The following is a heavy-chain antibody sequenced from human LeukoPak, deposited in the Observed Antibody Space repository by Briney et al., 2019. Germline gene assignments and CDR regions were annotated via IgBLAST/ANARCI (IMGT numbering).Heavy chain of an antibody. CDR2: IKRDGSET. CDR3: ARGRYSGTTYYFDY. CDR1: GFTFSTSW. D-gene: IGHD5-12*01. Sequence: GGSLRLSCAASGFTFSTSWMSWVRQVPGKGLEWVANIKRDGSETYYVDSVKGRFTISRDNAKNSLYLQMNSLRAEDTAMYYCARGRYSGTTYYFDYWGQGTLVTVSS. J-gene: IGHJ4*02. V-gene: IGHV3-7*03.